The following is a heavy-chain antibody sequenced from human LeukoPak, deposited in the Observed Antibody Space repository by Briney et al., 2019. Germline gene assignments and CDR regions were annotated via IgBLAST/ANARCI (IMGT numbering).Heavy chain of an antibody. CDR1: GVSISSGGYY. Sequence: SETLSLTCTVSGVSISSGGYYWSWIRQHPGKGLEWIGDIYYSGSTYYNPSLKSRVTISVDTSKNQFSLKLSSVTAADTAVYYCARGSDFWSGYYTPFDYWGQGTLVTVSS. V-gene: IGHV4-31*03. CDR3: ARGSDFWSGYYTPFDY. D-gene: IGHD3-3*01. CDR2: IYYSGST. J-gene: IGHJ4*02.